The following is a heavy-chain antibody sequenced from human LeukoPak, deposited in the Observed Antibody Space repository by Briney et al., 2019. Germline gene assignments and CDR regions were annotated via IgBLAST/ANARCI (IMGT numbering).Heavy chain of an antibody. D-gene: IGHD5/OR15-5a*01. V-gene: IGHV4-4*02. CDR1: GGSISNSNW. CDR3: ASIVSRSNWFDP. J-gene: IGHJ5*02. Sequence: SGTLSLTCAVSGGSISNSNWWSWVRQPPGKGLEWIGEIYHSGSTNYNPSLKSRVTISVDKSKNQFSLKLNSVTAADTAVYYCASIVSRSNWFDPWGQGTPVTVSS. CDR2: IYHSGST.